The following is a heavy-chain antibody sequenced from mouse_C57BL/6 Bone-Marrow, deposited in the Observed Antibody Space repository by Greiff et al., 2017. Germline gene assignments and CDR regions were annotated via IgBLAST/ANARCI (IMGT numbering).Heavy chain of an antibody. CDR2: IYPRSGNT. V-gene: IGHV1-81*01. D-gene: IGHD1-1*01. CDR1: GYTFTSSG. CDR3: ARYYYGSTPFAY. Sequence: VQLQQSGAELARPGASVKLSCKASGYTFTSSGISWVKQRTGQGLEWIGEIYPRSGNTYYNEKFKGKATLAADKSSSTAYMELRSLTSEDSAVXFCARYYYGSTPFAYWGQGTLVTVSA. J-gene: IGHJ3*01.